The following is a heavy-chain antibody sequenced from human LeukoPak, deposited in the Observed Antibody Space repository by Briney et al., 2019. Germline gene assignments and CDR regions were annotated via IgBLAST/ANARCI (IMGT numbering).Heavy chain of an antibody. V-gene: IGHV4-59*01. CDR3: AKDRGSSWQDKYWD. D-gene: IGHD6-13*01. CDR1: GGSISNYY. Sequence: PSETLSLTCTVSGGSISNYYWTWIRQPPGKGLEWIGFISYSGNTNYNPSLKSRVTISLDTSKNQFSLKLISVTAADTAVYYCAKDRGSSWQDKYWDWGQGTLVTVSS. J-gene: IGHJ4*02. CDR2: ISYSGNT.